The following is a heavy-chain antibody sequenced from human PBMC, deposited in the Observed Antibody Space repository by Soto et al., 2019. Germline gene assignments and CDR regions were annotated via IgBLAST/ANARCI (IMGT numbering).Heavy chain of an antibody. Sequence: SETLSLTCPVAGGSLSSYCWSWIRPPPGKGLEWIGYIYYSGSTNYNPSLKSRVTISVDTSKNQFSLKLSSVTAADTAVYYCARMAGPNYYYYYMDVWGKGTTVTVSS. CDR3: ARMAGPNYYYYYMDV. V-gene: IGHV4-59*01. CDR1: GGSLSSYC. J-gene: IGHJ6*03. D-gene: IGHD6-19*01. CDR2: IYYSGST.